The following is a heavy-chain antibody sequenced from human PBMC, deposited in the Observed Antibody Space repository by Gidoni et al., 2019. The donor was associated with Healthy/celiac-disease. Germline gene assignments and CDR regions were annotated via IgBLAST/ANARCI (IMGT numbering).Heavy chain of an antibody. J-gene: IGHJ3*02. Sequence: QVQLVESGGGVVQPGRSLRLSCAASGFTFSSYAMHWVRQAPGKGLEWVAVISNDGSNKYYADSVKGRFTISRDNSKNTLYVQMNSLRAEDTAVYYCARGYCSGGSCYRDDAFDIWGQGTMVTVSS. CDR3: ARGYCSGGSCYRDDAFDI. V-gene: IGHV3-30*04. CDR2: ISNDGSNK. CDR1: GFTFSSYA. D-gene: IGHD2-15*01.